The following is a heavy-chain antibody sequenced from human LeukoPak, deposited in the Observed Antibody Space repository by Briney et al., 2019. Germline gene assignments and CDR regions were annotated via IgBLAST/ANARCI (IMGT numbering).Heavy chain of an antibody. J-gene: IGHJ4*02. CDR2: ISAHNGDT. D-gene: IGHD4-23*01. CDR3: ARAGGWNDDAGFHLYYFDY. Sequence: ASVKVSCKTSGFTFSGYGFNWVRQAPGQGLEWMGWISAHNGDTKYAQKFQDRVTMTTVASTTTAYMELRSLRSDDTALYYCARAGGWNDDAGFHLYYFDYWGRGTLVTVSS. CDR1: GFTFSGYG. V-gene: IGHV1-18*01.